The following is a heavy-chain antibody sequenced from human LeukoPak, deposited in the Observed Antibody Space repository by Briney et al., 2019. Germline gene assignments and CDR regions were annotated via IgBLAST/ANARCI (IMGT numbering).Heavy chain of an antibody. Sequence: ASVKVSCKASGYTFTSYGISWVRQAPGQGLEWMGWISAYNGNTNYAQKLQGRVTMTTDTSTSTAYMDLRSLRSDDTAVYYCARDLVPPNYCDSSGYYPNFDYWGQGTLVTVSS. D-gene: IGHD3-22*01. J-gene: IGHJ4*02. CDR2: ISAYNGNT. CDR3: ARDLVPPNYCDSSGYYPNFDY. CDR1: GYTFTSYG. V-gene: IGHV1-18*01.